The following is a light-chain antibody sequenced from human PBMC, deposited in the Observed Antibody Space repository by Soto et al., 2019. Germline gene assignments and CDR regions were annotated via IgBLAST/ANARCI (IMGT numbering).Light chain of an antibody. Sequence: DIQMTQSPSSVSASVGDRVTITCRASQGISSWLAWYQQKPGKAPNLLIHTASSLQSGVPSRFSGSGSGTDFTLTNSSLQPEDVATYDCQQANSCPITFGGGTKVEIK. CDR2: TAS. CDR1: QGISSW. V-gene: IGKV1-12*01. CDR3: QQANSCPIT. J-gene: IGKJ4*01.